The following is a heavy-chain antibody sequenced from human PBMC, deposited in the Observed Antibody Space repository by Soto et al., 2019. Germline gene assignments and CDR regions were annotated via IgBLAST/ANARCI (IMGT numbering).Heavy chain of an antibody. CDR2: INHSGTT. CDR3: GRGYARSILSTSLTTSYWFDS. V-gene: IGHV4-34*01. Sequence: QVQLQQWGTGLLKPSETLSLHCAVYGESLRGYYWSWIRQTPAMGLEWIGEINHSGTTNHDSSLKSRGIIFIETSKNQVSLRLNYVTAADTAVYYCGRGYARSILSTSLTTSYWFDSWGQGTLVTVSS. J-gene: IGHJ5*01. D-gene: IGHD2-21*01. CDR1: GESLRGYY.